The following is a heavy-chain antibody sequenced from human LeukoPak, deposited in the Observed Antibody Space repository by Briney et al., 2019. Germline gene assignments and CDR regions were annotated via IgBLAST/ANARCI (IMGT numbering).Heavy chain of an antibody. J-gene: IGHJ4*02. CDR3: ARDGTRDFWSGYPTPFDY. Sequence: SETLSLTCTVSGGSISSYYWSWIRQPPGKGLEWIGYIYYSGSTNYNPSLKSRVTMSVDTSKNQFSLKLSSVTTADTAVYYCARDGTRDFWSGYPTPFDYWGQGTLVTVSS. CDR2: IYYSGST. D-gene: IGHD3-3*01. CDR1: GGSISSYY. V-gene: IGHV4-59*12.